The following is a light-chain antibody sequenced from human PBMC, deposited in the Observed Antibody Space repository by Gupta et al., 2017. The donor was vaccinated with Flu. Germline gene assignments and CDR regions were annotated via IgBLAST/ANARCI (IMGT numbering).Light chain of an antibody. J-gene: IGKJ2*01. CDR2: KAS. Sequence: GDRVIIACRASQSISSWLSWYQQKPGKAPNLLIYKASNLESGVPSRFIGSGSGTEFTLTISSLQPDDFATYYCQQYNSYSGTFGQGTKLEIK. CDR3: QQYNSYSGT. CDR1: QSISSW. V-gene: IGKV1-5*03.